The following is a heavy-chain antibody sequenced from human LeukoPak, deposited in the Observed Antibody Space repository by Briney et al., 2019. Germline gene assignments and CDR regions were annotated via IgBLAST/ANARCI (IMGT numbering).Heavy chain of an antibody. V-gene: IGHV1-69*05. J-gene: IGHJ6*03. D-gene: IGHD2-2*01. CDR3: AKEGGGTAAHSNYYYYYMDV. CDR1: GGIFSSYA. CDR2: IIPIFGTA. Sequence: SVKVSCKASGGIFSSYAISWVRQAPGQGLEWMGRIIPIFGTANYAQKFQGRVTITTDESTSTAYMELSSLRSEDTAVYYCAKEGGGTAAHSNYYYYYMDVWGKGTTVTVSS.